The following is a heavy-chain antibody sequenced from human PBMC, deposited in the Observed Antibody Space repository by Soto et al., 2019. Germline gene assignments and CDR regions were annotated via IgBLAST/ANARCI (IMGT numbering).Heavy chain of an antibody. CDR1: GFTFSSYS. D-gene: IGHD3-22*01. CDR3: ARGAGSYSNYYDSSGYLPPYYYYYYGMDV. CDR2: ISSSSSYI. V-gene: IGHV3-21*04. Sequence: GGSLRLSCAASGFTFSSYSMNWVRQAPGKGLEWVSSISSSSSYIYYADSVKGRFTISRDNAKNSLYLQMSSLRAEDTAVYYCARGAGSYSNYYDSSGYLPPYYYYYYGMDVWGQGTTVTVSS. J-gene: IGHJ6*02.